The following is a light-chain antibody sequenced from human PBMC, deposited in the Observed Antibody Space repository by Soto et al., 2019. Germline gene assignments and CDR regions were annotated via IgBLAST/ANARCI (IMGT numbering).Light chain of an antibody. J-gene: IGLJ1*01. V-gene: IGLV2-23*02. Sequence: QSVLTQPASVSGSPGQSITISCTGTSGDVGGYDLVSWYQQHPGKAPKLMIYQVVKRPSGVSNRFSGSQSGNTASLTISGLQAKDKADYSCCSSTGINNLYVLGTGTKVTVL. CDR2: QVV. CDR1: SGDVGGYDL. CDR3: CSSTGINNLYV.